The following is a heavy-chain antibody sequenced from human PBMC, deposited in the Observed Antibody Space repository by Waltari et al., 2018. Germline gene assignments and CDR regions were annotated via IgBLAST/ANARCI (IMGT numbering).Heavy chain of an antibody. V-gene: IGHV4-61*02. J-gene: IGHJ5*02. CDR2: IYTSGST. CDR1: GGSISSGSYY. Sequence: QVQLQESGPGLVKPSQTLSLTCTVSGGSISSGSYYWSWIRQPAGKGLEWIGRIYTSGSTNYNPSLKSRVTISVDTSKNQFSLKLSSVTAADTAVYYCARVDRGFDPWGQGTLVIVSS. CDR3: ARVDRGFDP.